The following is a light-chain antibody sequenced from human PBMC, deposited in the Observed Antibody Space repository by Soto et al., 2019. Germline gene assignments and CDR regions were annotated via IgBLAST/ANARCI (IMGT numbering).Light chain of an antibody. CDR1: SSDIGGYNY. Sequence: QSALTQPASVSGSPGQSITISCTGTSSDIGGYNYVSWYQQLPGKVPKLIIYDVSNRPPGVSDRFSGSKSGNAASLTISGLQAEDEADYYCSSYTSNSTLYVFGTGTKLTVL. CDR3: SSYTSNSTLYV. V-gene: IGLV2-14*03. J-gene: IGLJ1*01. CDR2: DVS.